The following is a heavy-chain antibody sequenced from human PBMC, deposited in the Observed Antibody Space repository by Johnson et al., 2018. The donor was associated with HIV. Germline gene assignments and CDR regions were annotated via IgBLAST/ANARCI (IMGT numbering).Heavy chain of an antibody. CDR1: GFTFSSYA. J-gene: IGHJ3*02. Sequence: QVQLVESGGGVVQPGRSLRLSCAASGFTFSSYAMHWVRQAPGKGLEWVAVISYDGSNKYYADSVKGRFTISRDNAKNSPYLQMNSLRAEDTAVYYCASPVDAFDSWGQGTMVTVSS. V-gene: IGHV3-30-3*02. CDR3: ASPVDAFDS. CDR2: ISYDGSNK. D-gene: IGHD4-17*01.